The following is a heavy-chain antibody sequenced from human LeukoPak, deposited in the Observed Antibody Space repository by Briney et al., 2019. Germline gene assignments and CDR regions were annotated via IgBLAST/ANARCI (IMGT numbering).Heavy chain of an antibody. CDR1: GGTFSSYA. V-gene: IGHV1-69*04. D-gene: IGHD6-13*01. J-gene: IGHJ2*01. CDR3: ARDHPQYCIAAAGTCWYFDL. Sequence: SVKVSCKASGGTFSSYAISWVRQAPGQGLEWMGRIIPIFGIANYAQKFQGRVTITADRSTSTAYMELSSLRSEDTAVYYCARDHPQYCIAAAGTCWYFDLWGRGTLVTVSS. CDR2: IIPIFGIA.